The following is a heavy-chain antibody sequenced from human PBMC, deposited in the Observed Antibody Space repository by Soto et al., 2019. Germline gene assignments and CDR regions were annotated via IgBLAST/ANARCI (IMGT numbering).Heavy chain of an antibody. Sequence: QVQLQESGPGLVKPSQTLSLTCTVSGGSISSGGYYWSWIRQHPGKGLEWIGYIYYCGSTYYNPSLRRRVTVSVDLSMNQCSLKLCSVTPAATAVYYCARGVILWGEGPLVTVSS. CDR3: ARGVIL. D-gene: IGHD2-21*01. CDR2: IYYCGST. V-gene: IGHV4-31*03. J-gene: IGHJ1*01. CDR1: GGSISSGGYY.